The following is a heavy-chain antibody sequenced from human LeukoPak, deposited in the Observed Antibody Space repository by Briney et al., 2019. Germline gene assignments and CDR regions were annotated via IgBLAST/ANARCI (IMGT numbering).Heavy chain of an antibody. Sequence: GGSLRLSCAASGFTFSRHAMSWVRQAPGKGLEWVSAISGSGGSTYYADSVKGRCTISRDNSKNTLYLQMNSLRAEDTAVYYCAKEYYDSSGYKDYWGQGTLVTVSS. V-gene: IGHV3-23*01. CDR2: ISGSGGST. CDR1: GFTFSRHA. J-gene: IGHJ4*02. CDR3: AKEYYDSSGYKDY. D-gene: IGHD3-22*01.